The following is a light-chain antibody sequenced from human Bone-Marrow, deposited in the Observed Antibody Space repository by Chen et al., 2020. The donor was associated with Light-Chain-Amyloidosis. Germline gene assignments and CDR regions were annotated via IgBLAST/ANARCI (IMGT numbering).Light chain of an antibody. V-gene: IGLV3-25*03. CDR1: DLPTKY. Sequence: SYELTQPPSVSVSPGQTARITCSGDDLPTKYAYWYQQKPGQAPVLVIHRDTERPSGISELFSGSSSETTATLTIRGVQAEDEADYHCQSADSSGTYEVIFGGGTKLTVL. CDR2: RDT. CDR3: QSADSSGTYEVI. J-gene: IGLJ2*01.